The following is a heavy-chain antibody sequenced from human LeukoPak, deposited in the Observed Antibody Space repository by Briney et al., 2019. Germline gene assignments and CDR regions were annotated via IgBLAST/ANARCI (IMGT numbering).Heavy chain of an antibody. Sequence: SETLSLTCTVSGGSISSSSYYWGWIRQPPGKGLEWIGSIYYSGSTYYNPSLKSRVTISVDTSKNQFSLKLSSVTAADTAVYYCARRWYSSSLFDYWGQGTLVTVSS. J-gene: IGHJ4*02. V-gene: IGHV4-39*01. CDR3: ARRWYSSSLFDY. CDR2: IYYSGST. CDR1: GGSISSSSYY. D-gene: IGHD6-13*01.